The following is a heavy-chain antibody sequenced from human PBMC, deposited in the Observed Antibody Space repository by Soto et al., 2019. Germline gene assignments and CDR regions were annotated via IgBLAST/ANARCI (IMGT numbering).Heavy chain of an antibody. CDR1: GGDFTGYA. Sequence: QVQLEQSGAEVKKPGSSVIISCKVSGGDFTGYAVTWVRQAPGQGPEWMGRVITMFGKTVLSQKFQGRLTMTEDKSTTTAHMELTALGSDDTAVYYCARGSTGNWNIDAFDIWGQGTMVTVSS. D-gene: IGHD1-1*01. CDR3: ARGSTGNWNIDAFDI. V-gene: IGHV1-69*06. J-gene: IGHJ3*02. CDR2: VITMFGKT.